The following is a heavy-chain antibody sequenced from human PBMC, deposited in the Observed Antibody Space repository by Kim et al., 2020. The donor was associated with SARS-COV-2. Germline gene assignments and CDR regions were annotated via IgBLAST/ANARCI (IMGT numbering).Heavy chain of an antibody. Sequence: GGSLRLSCAASGFTFSNHAMNWVRQAPGKGLEWVAAISGSGTDTYYADSVKGRFTISRDKSKNTLFLQMNSLRAEDTAVYYCAKDLDSSGYLPDYYFGIDVWGQGTTVTVSS. CDR2: ISGSGTDT. CDR1: GFTFSNHA. D-gene: IGHD3-22*01. CDR3: AKDLDSSGYLPDYYFGIDV. V-gene: IGHV3-23*01. J-gene: IGHJ6*02.